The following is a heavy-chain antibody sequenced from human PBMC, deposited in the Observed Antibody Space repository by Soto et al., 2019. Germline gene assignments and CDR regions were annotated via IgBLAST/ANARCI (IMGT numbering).Heavy chain of an antibody. CDR3: ARKGSGDYALDC. Sequence: QITLKESGPTLVKPTQTLTLTCTLSGFSLSTAGVGVGWIRQSPGKALEWLAVIYWDDVKHYSPSLERRLTITKDTSESEVVLTITNLDTVDTATYYCARKGSGDYALDCWGQGIVVTVSS. CDR2: IYWDDVK. V-gene: IGHV2-5*02. J-gene: IGHJ4*02. D-gene: IGHD4-17*01. CDR1: GFSLSTAGVG.